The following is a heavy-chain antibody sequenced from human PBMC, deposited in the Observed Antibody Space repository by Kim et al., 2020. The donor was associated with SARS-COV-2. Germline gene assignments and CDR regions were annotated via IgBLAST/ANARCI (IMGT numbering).Heavy chain of an antibody. CDR3: ARGWWLRSSGDYYYYGMDV. V-gene: IGHV1-69*13. J-gene: IGHJ6*04. CDR2: IIPIFGTA. D-gene: IGHD5-12*01. CDR1: GGTFSSYA. Sequence: SVKVSCKASGGTFSSYAISWVRQAPGQGLEWMGGIIPIFGTANYAQKFQGRVTITADESTSTAYMELSSLRSEDTAVYYCARGWWLRSSGDYYYYGMDVGGKGPTVTVSS.